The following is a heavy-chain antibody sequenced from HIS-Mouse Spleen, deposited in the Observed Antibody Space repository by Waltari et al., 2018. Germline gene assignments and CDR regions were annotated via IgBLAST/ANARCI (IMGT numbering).Heavy chain of an antibody. V-gene: IGHV4-34*01. CDR3: ARGLVSSSAFDI. D-gene: IGHD6-6*01. CDR1: GGSFSGYY. CDR2: INHSGST. Sequence: QVQLQQWGAGLLKPSETLSLTCAVYGGSFSGYYWSWTRQPPGNGLEWIGEINHSGSTNYNPSLKSRVTISVDTSKNQFSLKLSSVTAADTAVYYCARGLVSSSAFDIWGQGTMVTVSS. J-gene: IGHJ3*02.